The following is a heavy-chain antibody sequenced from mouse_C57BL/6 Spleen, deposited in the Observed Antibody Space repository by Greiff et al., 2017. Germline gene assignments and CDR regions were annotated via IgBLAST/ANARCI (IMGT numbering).Heavy chain of an antibody. D-gene: IGHD2-12*01. CDR1: GYTFTSYW. V-gene: IGHV1-52*01. CDR2: IDPSDSET. J-gene: IGHJ4*01. Sequence: VQLQQPGAELVRPGSSVKLSCKASGYTFTSYWMHWVKQRPIQGLEWIGNIDPSDSETHYNQKFKDKATLTVDKSSSTAYMQLSSLTSEDSAVYYCARSLYAKAMDYWGQGTSVTVSS. CDR3: ARSLYAKAMDY.